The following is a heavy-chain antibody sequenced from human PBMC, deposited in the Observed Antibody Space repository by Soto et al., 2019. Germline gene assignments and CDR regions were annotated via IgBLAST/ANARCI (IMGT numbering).Heavy chain of an antibody. CDR2: INHSGST. J-gene: IGHJ4*02. CDR1: GGSFSGYY. Sequence: SETLSLTCAVYGGSFSGYYWSWIRQPPGKGLEWIGEINHSGSTNYNPSLKSRVTISVDTSKNQFSLKLSSVTAADTAVYYCARGGYYGSGSLYWGQGTLVTASS. CDR3: ARGGYYGSGSLY. V-gene: IGHV4-34*01. D-gene: IGHD3-10*01.